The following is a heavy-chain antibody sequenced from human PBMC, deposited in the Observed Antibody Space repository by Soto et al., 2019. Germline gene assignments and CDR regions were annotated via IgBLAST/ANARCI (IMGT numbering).Heavy chain of an antibody. Sequence: GGSLRLSCAASGFTFSSYSMNWVRQAPGKGLEWVSSISSSSSYIYYADSVRGRFTISRDNAKNSLYLQMNSLRAEDTAVYYCAREPKRNPPDYWGQGTLVTVSS. CDR3: AREPKRNPPDY. CDR2: ISSSSSYI. CDR1: GFTFSSYS. D-gene: IGHD1-1*01. J-gene: IGHJ4*02. V-gene: IGHV3-21*01.